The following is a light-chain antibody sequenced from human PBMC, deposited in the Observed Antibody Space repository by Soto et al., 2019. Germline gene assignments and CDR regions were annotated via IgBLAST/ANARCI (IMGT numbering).Light chain of an antibody. CDR2: EVF. CDR1: SSDDGSYNL. J-gene: IGLJ2*01. Sequence: QSALTQPASVSGSPGQAITISCTGTSSDDGSYNLVSWYQQYPGKAPKLIIFEVFKRPSGVSHRFSGSKSGNTASLTISGLQAEDEANYYCCSYAGRATYVFGGGTKVTVL. CDR3: CSYAGRATYV. V-gene: IGLV2-23*02.